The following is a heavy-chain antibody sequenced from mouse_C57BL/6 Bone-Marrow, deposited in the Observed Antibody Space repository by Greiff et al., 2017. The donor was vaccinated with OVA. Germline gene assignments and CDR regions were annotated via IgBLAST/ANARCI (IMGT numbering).Heavy chain of an antibody. CDR1: GYTFTDYY. Sequence: VQLKESGAELVRPGASVKLSCKASGYTFTDYYINWVKQRPGQGLEWIARIYPGSGNTYYNEKFKGKATLTAEKSSSTAYMQLSSLTSEDSAVYFCARADYYGSSYDAMYYWGQGTSVTVSS. CDR2: IYPGSGNT. D-gene: IGHD1-1*01. J-gene: IGHJ4*01. V-gene: IGHV1-76*01. CDR3: ARADYYGSSYDAMYY.